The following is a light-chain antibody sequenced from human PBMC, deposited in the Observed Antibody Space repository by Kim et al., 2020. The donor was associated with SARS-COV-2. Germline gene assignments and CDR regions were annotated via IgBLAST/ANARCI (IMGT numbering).Light chain of an antibody. CDR1: QSVSGY. CDR2: DTS. Sequence: EIVLTQSPATLSLSPGEGATLSCRASQSVSGYLAWYQHKPGQAPRLLIYDTSNRATGIPARFSASGSGTDFTLTISSLEPEDFAVYYCHQRSNWPLTFAGGTKVDIK. V-gene: IGKV3-11*01. CDR3: HQRSNWPLT. J-gene: IGKJ4*01.